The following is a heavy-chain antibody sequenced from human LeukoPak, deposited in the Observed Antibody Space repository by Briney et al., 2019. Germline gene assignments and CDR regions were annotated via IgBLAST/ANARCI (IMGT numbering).Heavy chain of an antibody. D-gene: IGHD4-17*01. CDR3: ARAYGVLSGFDP. CDR1: GYTLTELS. CDR2: INPSGGST. Sequence: ASVKVSCKVSGYTLTELSMHWVRQAPGQGLEWMGIINPSGGSTSYAQKFQGRVTMTRDTSTSTVYMELSSLRSEDTAVYYCARAYGVLSGFDPWGQGTLVTVSS. J-gene: IGHJ5*02. V-gene: IGHV1-46*01.